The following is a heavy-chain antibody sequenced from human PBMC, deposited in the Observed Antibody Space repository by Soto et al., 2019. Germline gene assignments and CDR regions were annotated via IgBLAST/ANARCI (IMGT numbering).Heavy chain of an antibody. D-gene: IGHD2-2*01. V-gene: IGHV3-23*01. CDR3: AKDLVGVVVPAANYFDY. CDR2: ISGSGGST. J-gene: IGHJ4*02. CDR1: GFTFSSYA. Sequence: EVQLLESGGGLVQPGGSLRLSCAASGFTFSSYAMSWVRQAPGKGLEWVSAISGSGGSTYYADSVKGRFTISRDNSKNTLYLQMNSLRAEDTAVYYCAKDLVGVVVPAANYFDYWGQGTLVTVSS.